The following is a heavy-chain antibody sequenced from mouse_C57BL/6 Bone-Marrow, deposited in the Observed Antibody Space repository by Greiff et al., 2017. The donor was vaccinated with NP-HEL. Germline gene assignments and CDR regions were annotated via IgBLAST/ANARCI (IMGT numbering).Heavy chain of an antibody. J-gene: IGHJ3*01. D-gene: IGHD1-1*02. Sequence: QVQLQQPGAELVRPGSSVKLSCKASGYTFTSYWMHWVKQRPIQGLEWIGNIDPSDSETNYNQKFKDKATLTVDKSSSTAYMQLSSLTSEDSAVYYCARGGWLGAYWGQGTLVTVSA. CDR2: IDPSDSET. V-gene: IGHV1-52*01. CDR1: GYTFTSYW. CDR3: ARGGWLGAY.